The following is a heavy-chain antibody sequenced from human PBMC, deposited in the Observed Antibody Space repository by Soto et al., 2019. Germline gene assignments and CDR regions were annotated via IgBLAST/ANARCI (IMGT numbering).Heavy chain of an antibody. CDR1: GGSLSGYY. D-gene: IGHD1-7*01. V-gene: IGHV4-34*01. CDR2: INHRGSS. Sequence: SETLSLTCAVNGGSLSGYYWSWIRQSPGKGLEWIGEINHRGSSDYNPSLKSRVTLSIDASMNHVTLELTSVTAADTAVYYCARSDNRNSLYGMDAWGQGTAVTVSS. CDR3: ARSDNRNSLYGMDA. J-gene: IGHJ6*02.